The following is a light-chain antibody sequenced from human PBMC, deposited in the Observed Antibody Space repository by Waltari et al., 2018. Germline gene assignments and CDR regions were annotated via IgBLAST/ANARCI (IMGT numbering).Light chain of an antibody. Sequence: QSVLTQPPSVSGAPGQRVTISCTGSSSNIGAAYDVPWYQPLPVTAPKLLVYGNNNRPSGVPDRFSGSKSGTSASLAITGLQAEDEADYYCQSYDSRLAVVFGGGTKVTVL. J-gene: IGLJ2*01. V-gene: IGLV1-40*01. CDR2: GNN. CDR1: SSNIGAAYD. CDR3: QSYDSRLAVV.